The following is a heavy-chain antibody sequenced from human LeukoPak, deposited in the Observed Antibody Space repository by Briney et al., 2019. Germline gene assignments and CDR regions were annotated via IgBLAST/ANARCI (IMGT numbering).Heavy chain of an antibody. CDR3: ARDLSYDSSYFDY. Sequence: SETLSLTCAVYGGSFSGYYWSWIRQPPGKGLEWIGEINHSGSTNYNPSLKSRVTISVDTSKNQFSLKLSSVTAADTALYYCARDLSYDSSYFDYWGQGTLVTVSS. J-gene: IGHJ4*02. CDR2: INHSGST. CDR1: GGSFSGYY. V-gene: IGHV4-34*01. D-gene: IGHD3-22*01.